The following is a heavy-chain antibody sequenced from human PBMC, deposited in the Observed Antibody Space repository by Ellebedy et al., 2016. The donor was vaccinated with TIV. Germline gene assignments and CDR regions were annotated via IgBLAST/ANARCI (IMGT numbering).Heavy chain of an antibody. CDR3: AVGSFDP. CDR2: MKPSSGNT. V-gene: IGHV1-8*01. D-gene: IGHD1-26*01. CDR1: GDTFSSYD. J-gene: IGHJ5*02. Sequence: AASVKVSCKASGDTFSSYDITCVRPAPGQGLEYLGWMKPSSGNTGYAQKFQGRVTMTRNTSTSTAYMELSSLRSEDTAVYYWAVGSFDPWGQGTLVTVSS.